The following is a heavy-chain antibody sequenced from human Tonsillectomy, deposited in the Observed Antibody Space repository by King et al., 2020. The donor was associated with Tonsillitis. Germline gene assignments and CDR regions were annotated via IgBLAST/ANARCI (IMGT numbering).Heavy chain of an antibody. Sequence: QLQESGPGLVKPSETLSLTCTVSGGSISSYYWSWIRQPPGKGLEWIGFSYYIGSTTYNPSLKSRVTISVYTSKNQFSLKLSSVTAADTAVYYCARVTIFGVATPPYYYYYMDVWGKGTTVTVSS. CDR1: GGSISSYY. CDR2: SYYIGST. CDR3: ARVTIFGVATPPYYYYYMDV. D-gene: IGHD3-3*01. V-gene: IGHV4-59*01. J-gene: IGHJ6*03.